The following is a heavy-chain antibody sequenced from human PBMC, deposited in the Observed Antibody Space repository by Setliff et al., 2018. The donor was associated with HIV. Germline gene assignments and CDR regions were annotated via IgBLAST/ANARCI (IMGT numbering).Heavy chain of an antibody. CDR3: ARVPRQLLKGAAAYFDY. Sequence: SETLSLTCAVYGGSFSDHYWSWVRQPPGKGLEWIGEINHSGSTNYNSSLKSRVTISVDTSKNQFSLRLSSVTAADTAVYYCARVPRQLLKGAAAYFDYWGQGILVTSPQ. CDR2: INHSGST. V-gene: IGHV4-34*01. D-gene: IGHD5-18*01. J-gene: IGHJ4*02. CDR1: GGSFSDHY.